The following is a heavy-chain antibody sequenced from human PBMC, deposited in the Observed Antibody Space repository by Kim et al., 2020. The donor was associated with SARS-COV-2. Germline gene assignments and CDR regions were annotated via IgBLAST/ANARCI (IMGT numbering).Heavy chain of an antibody. D-gene: IGHD3-22*01. CDR1: GFTFSSYW. CDR2: IKQDGSEK. Sequence: GGSLRLSCAASGFTFSSYWMSWVRQAPGKGLEWVANIKQDGSEKYYVDSVKGRFTISRDNAKNSLYLQMNSLRAEDTAVYYCARDRTYYDSSGYYEGNWFDPWGQGTLVTVSS. J-gene: IGHJ5*02. V-gene: IGHV3-7*01. CDR3: ARDRTYYDSSGYYEGNWFDP.